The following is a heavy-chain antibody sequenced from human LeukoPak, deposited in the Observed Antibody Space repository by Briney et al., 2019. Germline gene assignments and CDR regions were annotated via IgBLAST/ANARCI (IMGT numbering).Heavy chain of an antibody. V-gene: IGHV1-18*01. J-gene: IGHJ2*01. Sequence: ASVKVSCKASGYTFTSYGISWVRQAPGQGLEWMGWISAYNGNTNYAQKLQGRVTMTTDTSTSTAYMELRSLRSDDTAVYYCARRYCSGGSCRNRYFDLWGRGTLVTVSS. CDR1: GYTFTSYG. D-gene: IGHD2-15*01. CDR3: ARRYCSGGSCRNRYFDL. CDR2: ISAYNGNT.